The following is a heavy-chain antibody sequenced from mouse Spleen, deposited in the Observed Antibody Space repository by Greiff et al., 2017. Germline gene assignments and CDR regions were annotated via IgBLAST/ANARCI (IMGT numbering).Heavy chain of an antibody. V-gene: IGHV1-14*01. J-gene: IGHJ2*01. CDR3: ARSGLTTVKDY. Sequence: EVQLVESGPELVKPGASVKMSCKASGYTFTSYVMHWVKQKPGQGLEWIGYINPYNDGTKYNEKFKGKATLTSDKSSSTAYMELSSLTSEDSAVYYCARSGLTTVKDYWGQGTTLTVSS. CDR1: GYTFTSYV. CDR2: INPYNDGT. D-gene: IGHD1-1*01.